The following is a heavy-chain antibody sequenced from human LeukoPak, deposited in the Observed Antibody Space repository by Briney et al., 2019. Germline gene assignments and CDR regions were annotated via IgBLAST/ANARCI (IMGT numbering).Heavy chain of an antibody. J-gene: IGHJ4*02. CDR3: ARDYYYGSSGYVDY. CDR2: ISAYNGNA. CDR1: GYTFTSYG. Sequence: GASVTVSCKASGYTFTSYGISWVRQAPGQGLEWMGWISAYNGNANYAQNLQGRITMTTETSTSTAYMELTSLRSDDTAVYYCARDYYYGSSGYVDYWGQGTLVTVSS. D-gene: IGHD3-22*01. V-gene: IGHV1-18*01.